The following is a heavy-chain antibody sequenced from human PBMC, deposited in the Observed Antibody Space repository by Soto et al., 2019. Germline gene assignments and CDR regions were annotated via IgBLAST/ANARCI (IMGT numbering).Heavy chain of an antibody. V-gene: IGHV1-69*13. CDR2: IIPIFGTA. Sequence: SVKVSCKASGGTFSSYAISWVRQAPGQGLEWMGGIIPIFGTANYAQKFQGRVTITADESTSTAYMELSSLRSEDTAVYYCAREVVAARSYYCFDYWGQGTLGTVSS. CDR3: AREVVAARSYYCFDY. J-gene: IGHJ4*02. CDR1: GGTFSSYA. D-gene: IGHD2-15*01.